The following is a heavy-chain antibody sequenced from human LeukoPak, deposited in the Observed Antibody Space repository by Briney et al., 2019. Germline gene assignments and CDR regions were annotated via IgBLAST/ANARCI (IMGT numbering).Heavy chain of an antibody. CDR1: GFTFTSYG. CDR2: IRYDGSNK. J-gene: IGHJ4*02. D-gene: IGHD3-22*01. Sequence: GGSLRLSCAASGFTFTSYGMSWVRQAPGKGLEWVAFIRYDGSNKYYADSVKGRFTIDRDNSKNTVYLQMNSLRPDDTAIYFCARQESRNYYYEGLDYWGQGNLVTVSS. CDR3: ARQESRNYYYEGLDY. V-gene: IGHV3-30*02.